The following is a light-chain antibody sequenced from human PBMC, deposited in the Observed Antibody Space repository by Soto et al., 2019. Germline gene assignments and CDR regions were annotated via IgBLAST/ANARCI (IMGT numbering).Light chain of an antibody. CDR3: SSYAGSKNFV. J-gene: IGLJ2*01. CDR1: SSDVGGYNF. CDR2: EVS. Sequence: QSVLTQPPSASGSPGQSVTISCTGTSSDVGGYNFVSWYQQHPGKAPKLMIYEVSKRPSGVPDRFSGSKSGNAASLTVSGLQAEVEADYYCSSYAGSKNFVFGGVTQLTVL. V-gene: IGLV2-8*01.